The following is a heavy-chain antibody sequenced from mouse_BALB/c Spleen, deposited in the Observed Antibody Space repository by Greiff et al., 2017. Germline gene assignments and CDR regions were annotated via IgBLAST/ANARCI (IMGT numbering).Heavy chain of an antibody. CDR2: IWAGGST. CDR3: ARDRGNYWYFDV. J-gene: IGHJ1*01. CDR1: GFSLTSYG. Sequence: VQLQESGPGLVAPSQSLSITCTVSGFSLTSYGVHWVRQPPGKGLEWLGVIWAGGSTNYNSALMSRLSISKDNSKSQVFLKMNSLQTDDTAMYYCARDRGNYWYFDVWGAGTTVTVSS. D-gene: IGHD2-1*01. V-gene: IGHV2-9*02.